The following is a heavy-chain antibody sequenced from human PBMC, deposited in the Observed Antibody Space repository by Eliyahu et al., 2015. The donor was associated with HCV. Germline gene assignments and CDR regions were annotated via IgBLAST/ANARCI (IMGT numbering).Heavy chain of an antibody. D-gene: IGHD5-24*01. CDR2: ISYDGSNK. J-gene: IGHJ3*02. Sequence: QVQLVESGGGVVQPGXSLRLXCPASGFTFSSXGMHWVRQAPGKGLEWVAVISYDGSNKYYADSVKSRFTISRDNSKNTLYLQMNSLRAEDTAVYYCAKDRGRWLQYPAVAFDIWGQGTMVTVSS. CDR1: GFTFSSXG. V-gene: IGHV3-30*18. CDR3: AKDRGRWLQYPAVAFDI.